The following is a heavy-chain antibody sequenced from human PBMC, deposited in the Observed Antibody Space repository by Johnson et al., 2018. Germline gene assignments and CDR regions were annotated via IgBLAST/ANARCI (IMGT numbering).Heavy chain of an antibody. CDR1: GFTFSSYG. D-gene: IGHD2-15*01. J-gene: IGHJ6*02. V-gene: IGHV3-33*01. CDR3: ASDIGYCSGGRCQIYGMDV. Sequence: QVQLVESGGGVVQPGRSLRLSCAASGFTFSSYGMHWVRQAPGKGLEWVAVIWYDGRNKYYADSVKGRFTIPRDNSKNTRYLKMNSRRAEDTAVYYCASDIGYCSGGRCQIYGMDVWGQGTTVTFSS. CDR2: IWYDGRNK.